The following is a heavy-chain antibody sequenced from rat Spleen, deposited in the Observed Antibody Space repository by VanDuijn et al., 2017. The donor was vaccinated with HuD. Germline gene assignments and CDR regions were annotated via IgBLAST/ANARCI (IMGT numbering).Heavy chain of an antibody. CDR2: ISYEGSST. J-gene: IGHJ2*01. CDR1: GFTFNNYW. V-gene: IGHV5-31*01. Sequence: EVQLVESGGGLVQPGGSLKLSCVASGFTFNNYWMTWIRQAPGKGLEWVASISYEGSSTYYGDSVKGRFTISRDNAKNTLYLEMDSLGSEDMATYYCTCWFAYWGQGVMVTVSS. CDR3: TCWFAY.